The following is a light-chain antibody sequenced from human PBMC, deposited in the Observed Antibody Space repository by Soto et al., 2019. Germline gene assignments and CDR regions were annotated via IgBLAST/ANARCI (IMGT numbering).Light chain of an antibody. Sequence: DLHMTQSPSTLSASVGDRVTITCRASQSISSWLAWYQQKPGKAPNLLIYKTSTLESGVPSRFSGSASGTEFTLTISSLQPDDFATYYCQHYNDYSWTFGQGTKVEIK. J-gene: IGKJ1*01. CDR3: QHYNDYSWT. V-gene: IGKV1-5*03. CDR1: QSISSW. CDR2: KTS.